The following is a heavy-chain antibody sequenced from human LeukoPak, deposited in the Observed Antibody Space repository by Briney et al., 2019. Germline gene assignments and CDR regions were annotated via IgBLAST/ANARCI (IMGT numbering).Heavy chain of an antibody. J-gene: IGHJ6*02. V-gene: IGHV3-23*01. CDR3: AKGKIPNIMGGNGIDV. D-gene: IGHD5-12*01. CDR2: ISSGGGNT. CDR1: GFTYSTYS. Sequence: GGSLRLSCAASGFTYSTYSLTGVRQARGKGREGGSDISSGGGNTYYADAVRGGFTIFRDNSKNRLYLQMHNLRAGDTAAYYCAKGKIPNIMGGNGIDVWGQGTTVTVSS.